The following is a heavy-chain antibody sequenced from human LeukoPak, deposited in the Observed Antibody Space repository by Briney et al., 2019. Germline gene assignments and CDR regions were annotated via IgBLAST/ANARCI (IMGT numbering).Heavy chain of an antibody. D-gene: IGHD3-22*01. J-gene: IGHJ4*02. V-gene: IGHV4-31*11. CDR1: GGSISSGGSY. CDR2: IYYSGST. CDR3: ARGVYYDSSGPDGFDY. Sequence: SETLSLTCAVSGGSISSGGSYWSWIRQHPGKGLEWIGYIYYSGSTYYNPSLKSRVTISVDTSKNQFSLKLSSVTAADTAVYYCARGVYYDSSGPDGFDYWGQGTLVTVSS.